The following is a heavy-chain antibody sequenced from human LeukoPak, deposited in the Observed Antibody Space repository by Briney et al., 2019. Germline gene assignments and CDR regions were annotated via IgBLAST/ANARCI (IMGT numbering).Heavy chain of an antibody. Sequence: SVKVSCKASGGTFSSYAISWVRQAPGQGLEWMGRIIPVLGIANYAQKFQGRVTITADKSTSTAYMELSSLRSEDTAVYYCARENSFIVVVPAAIHPFDYWGQGTLVTVSS. D-gene: IGHD2-2*01. CDR2: IIPVLGIA. CDR1: GGTFSSYA. J-gene: IGHJ4*02. V-gene: IGHV1-69*04. CDR3: ARENSFIVVVPAAIHPFDY.